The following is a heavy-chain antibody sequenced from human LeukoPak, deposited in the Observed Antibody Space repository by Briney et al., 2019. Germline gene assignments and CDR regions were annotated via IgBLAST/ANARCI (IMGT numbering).Heavy chain of an antibody. V-gene: IGHV4-34*01. CDR1: GGSFSGYY. J-gene: IGHJ6*02. D-gene: IGHD3-10*01. CDR3: ARGIDVLLWLGDPREGMDV. CDR2: INHSGST. Sequence: PSETLSLTCAVYGGSFSGYYWSWIRQPPGKGLEWIGEINHSGSTNYNPSLKSRVTMSVDTSKNQFSLKLSSVTAADTAVYFCARGIDVLLWLGDPREGMDVWGQGTTVTVSS.